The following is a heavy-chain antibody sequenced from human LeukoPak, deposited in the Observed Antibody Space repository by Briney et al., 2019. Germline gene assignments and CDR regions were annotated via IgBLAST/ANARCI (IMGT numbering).Heavy chain of an antibody. CDR3: ARAQRAVALYYFDY. V-gene: IGHV4-4*02. Sequence: SETLSLTCAVSGGXISSSNCWSWVRQPPGKGLEWIGEIYHSGSTNYNPSLKSRVTISVDKSKNQFSLKLSSVTAADTTVYYCARAQRAVALYYFDYWGQGTLVTVSS. CDR2: IYHSGST. J-gene: IGHJ4*02. CDR1: GGXISSSNC. D-gene: IGHD3-3*02.